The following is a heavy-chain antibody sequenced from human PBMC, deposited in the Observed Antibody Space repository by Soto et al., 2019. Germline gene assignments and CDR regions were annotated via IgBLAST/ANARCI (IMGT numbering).Heavy chain of an antibody. CDR1: GYGFTSYW. CDR3: ARKDKSGYFNWFDP. V-gene: IGHV5-51*01. Sequence: ESLKISCRTSGYGFTSYWIAWVRQMPGKGLEWMGIIFPSDSDTRYSPSFQGQVTISADRSTSTVFLQWASLKASDTAVYFCARKDKSGYFNWFDPWGQGTLVTVSS. CDR2: IFPSDSDT. J-gene: IGHJ5*02. D-gene: IGHD3-22*01.